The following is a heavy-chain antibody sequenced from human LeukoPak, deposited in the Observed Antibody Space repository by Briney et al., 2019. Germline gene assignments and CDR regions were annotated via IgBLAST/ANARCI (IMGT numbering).Heavy chain of an antibody. D-gene: IGHD2-21*01. CDR2: IKQDGSET. J-gene: IGHJ4*02. CDR3: ARDQGILFFDS. Sequence: GGSLRLSCAASGFTFSSPWMTWVRQAPGKGREYVANIKQDGSETYYVDSVKGRFTISRDNAKNSLYLQMNSLRVEDTAVYYCARDQGILFFDSWGQGTLVTVSS. CDR1: GFTFSSPW. V-gene: IGHV3-7*01.